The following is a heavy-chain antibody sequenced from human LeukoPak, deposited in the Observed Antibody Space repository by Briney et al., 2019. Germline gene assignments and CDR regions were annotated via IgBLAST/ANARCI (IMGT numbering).Heavy chain of an antibody. J-gene: IGHJ4*02. V-gene: IGHV3-23*01. Sequence: GGSLRLSCAASGFPFSNSAMSWVRQAPGKGLEWVSAISGSGGTTYYADSVKGRFTISRDNSKNTLFLQMKSLRVDDTALYYCGKAALWFGEFVPGWGQGALVTVSS. CDR1: GFPFSNSA. CDR3: GKAALWFGEFVPG. CDR2: ISGSGGTT. D-gene: IGHD3-10*01.